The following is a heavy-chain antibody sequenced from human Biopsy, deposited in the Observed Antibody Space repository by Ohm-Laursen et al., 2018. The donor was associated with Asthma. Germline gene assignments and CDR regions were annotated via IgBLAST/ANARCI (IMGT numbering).Heavy chain of an antibody. V-gene: IGHV3-53*01. J-gene: IGHJ4*02. CDR3: VRGDSSNWSHYYFDY. CDR1: GFAFSRDH. CDR2: IYTDGTS. Sequence: SLRLSCSASGFAFSRDHMFWVRQAPGKGLEWVSVIYTDGTSHTADSVRGRFTISRDYSKNTLYLQMHSLRAEDTAVYYCVRGDSSNWSHYYFDYWGQGTLVTVSS. D-gene: IGHD3-22*01.